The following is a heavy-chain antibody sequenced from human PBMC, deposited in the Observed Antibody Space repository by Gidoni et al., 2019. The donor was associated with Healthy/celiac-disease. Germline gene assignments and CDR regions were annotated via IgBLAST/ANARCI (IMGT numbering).Heavy chain of an antibody. CDR2: IIPIFGTA. D-gene: IGHD1-26*01. Sequence: QVQLVQSGAEGKKPGSSVKVSCKASGGTFSSYAISWVRQAPGQGLEWMGGIIPIFGTATYAQKSQGRVTITADESTSTAYMELSSLRSEDTAVYYCAREWGGRRRFCDIWGQGTMVTVSS. CDR1: GGTFSSYA. CDR3: AREWGGRRRFCDI. V-gene: IGHV1-69*01. J-gene: IGHJ3*02.